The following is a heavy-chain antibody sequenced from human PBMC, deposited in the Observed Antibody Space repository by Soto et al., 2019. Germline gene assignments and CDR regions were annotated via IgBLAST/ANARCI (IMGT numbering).Heavy chain of an antibody. CDR1: GGTFSSYA. J-gene: IGHJ5*02. CDR3: AREFPSKLELVWFDP. Sequence: GASVKVSCKASGGTFSSYAISWVRQAPGQGLEWMGGIIPIFGTANYAQKFQGRVTITADESTSTAYMELSSLRSEDTAVYYCAREFPSKLELVWFDPWGQGTLVTVSS. V-gene: IGHV1-69*13. CDR2: IIPIFGTA. D-gene: IGHD1-7*01.